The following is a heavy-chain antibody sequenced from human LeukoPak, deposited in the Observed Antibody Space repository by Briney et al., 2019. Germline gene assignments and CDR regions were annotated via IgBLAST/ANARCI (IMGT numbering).Heavy chain of an antibody. CDR3: ARGGEQQLAGNSYFDF. Sequence: GASVKVSCKASGGTFSSYAISWVRQAPGQGLEWMGGIIPIFGTANYAQKFQGRVTITTDESTSTAYMELSSLRSEDTAVYYCARGGEQQLAGNSYFDFWGQGTLVTVSS. D-gene: IGHD6-13*01. CDR2: IIPIFGTA. CDR1: GGTFSSYA. J-gene: IGHJ4*02. V-gene: IGHV1-69*05.